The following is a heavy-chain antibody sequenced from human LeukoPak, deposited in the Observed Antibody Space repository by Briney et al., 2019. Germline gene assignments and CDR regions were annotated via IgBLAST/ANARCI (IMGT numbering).Heavy chain of an antibody. CDR2: INPSGST. J-gene: IGHJ4*02. CDR1: GGSISSSNW. D-gene: IGHD4-11*01. Sequence: SGTLSLTCAVSGGSISSSNWWSWVRQPPGKGLEWIGEINPSGSTNYNPSLKSRVTISVDTSKNQFSLKLSSVTAADTAVYYCARHERTVTTLDYWGQGTLVTVSS. V-gene: IGHV4-4*02. CDR3: ARHERTVTTLDY.